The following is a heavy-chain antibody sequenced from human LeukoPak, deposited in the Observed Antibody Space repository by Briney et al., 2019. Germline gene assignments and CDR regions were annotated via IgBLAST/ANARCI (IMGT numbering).Heavy chain of an antibody. CDR2: IRYDGSNK. V-gene: IGHV3-30*02. D-gene: IGHD3-3*01. Sequence: PGGSLRLSCAASGFTFSSYGMHWVRQAPGKGLEWVAFIRYDGSNKYYADSVKGRFTISRDNSKNTLYLQMNSLRAEDTAVYYCAKGPYYDFWSGHDAFDIWGQGTMVTVSS. CDR1: GFTFSSYG. J-gene: IGHJ3*02. CDR3: AKGPYYDFWSGHDAFDI.